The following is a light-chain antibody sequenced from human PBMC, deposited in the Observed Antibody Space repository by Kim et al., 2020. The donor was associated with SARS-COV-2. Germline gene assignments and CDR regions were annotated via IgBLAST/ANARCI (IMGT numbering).Light chain of an antibody. CDR1: SSNIGNNY. J-gene: IGLJ3*02. CDR2: DYH. CDR3: GTWQSTLSVWV. V-gene: IGLV1-51*01. Sequence: QKVTISCSGSSSNIGNNYVYWYQQLAGTAPKLLIYDYHKRPSAIPDRFSGCKSGASATLGITGLQTGDEADYYCGTWQSTLSVWVFGGGTNLTV.